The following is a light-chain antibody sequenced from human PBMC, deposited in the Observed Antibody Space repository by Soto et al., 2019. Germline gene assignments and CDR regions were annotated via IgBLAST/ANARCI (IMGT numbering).Light chain of an antibody. J-gene: IGLJ2*01. V-gene: IGLV1-40*01. CDR2: GNS. CDR1: SSNIGAGYD. CDR3: QSYDSSLSGHVV. Sequence: QSVLTQPPSVSGAPGQRVTMSCTGSSSNIGAGYDVHWYQQFPGTTPKLLIYGNSNRPSGVPDRFSGSKSGTSASLAITGLQAEDEADYYCQSYDSSLSGHVVFGGGTKVTVL.